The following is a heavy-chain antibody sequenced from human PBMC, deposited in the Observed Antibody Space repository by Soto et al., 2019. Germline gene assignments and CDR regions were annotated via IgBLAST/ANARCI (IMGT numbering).Heavy chain of an antibody. CDR1: GFTFSSYA. V-gene: IGHV3-30-3*01. D-gene: IGHD4-17*01. J-gene: IGHJ6*02. CDR3: ARDAYDYGDYYYGMDV. Sequence: QVQLVESGGGVVQPGRSLRLSCAASGFTFSSYAMHWVRQAPGKGLEWVAVISYDGSNKYYADSVKGRFTISRDNSKNTLYLQMNSLRAEDTAVYYCARDAYDYGDYYYGMDVWGQGTTVTVSS. CDR2: ISYDGSNK.